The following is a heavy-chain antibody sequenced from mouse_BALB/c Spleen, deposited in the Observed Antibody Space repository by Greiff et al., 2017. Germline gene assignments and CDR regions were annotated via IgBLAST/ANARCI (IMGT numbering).Heavy chain of an antibody. Sequence: EVQLKESGGGLVQPGGSLKLSCAASGFTFSSYGMSWVRQTPDKRLELVATINSNGGSTYYPDSVKGRFTISRDNAKNTLYLQMSSLKSEDTAMYYCARDLGTTPGNFDYWGQGTTLTVSS. CDR1: GFTFSSYG. CDR2: INSNGGST. CDR3: ARDLGTTPGNFDY. J-gene: IGHJ2*01. V-gene: IGHV5-6-3*01. D-gene: IGHD1-1*01.